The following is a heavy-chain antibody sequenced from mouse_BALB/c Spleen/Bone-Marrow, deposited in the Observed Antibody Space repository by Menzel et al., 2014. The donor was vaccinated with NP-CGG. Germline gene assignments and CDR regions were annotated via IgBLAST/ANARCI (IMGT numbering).Heavy chain of an antibody. CDR2: ISGGGSYI. CDR3: ARGGYDYDWFAD. Sequence: EVKLVESGGDLVKPGGSLKLSCAASGFTFSSYGMSWVRQTPEKRLEWVATISGGGSYIYYADNVKGRFIISRDNAKNNLYLQVRSLRSEDTALYYCARGGYDYDWFADWGQGTLVTVSA. V-gene: IGHV5-9-2*01. J-gene: IGHJ3*01. D-gene: IGHD2-4*01. CDR1: GFTFSSYG.